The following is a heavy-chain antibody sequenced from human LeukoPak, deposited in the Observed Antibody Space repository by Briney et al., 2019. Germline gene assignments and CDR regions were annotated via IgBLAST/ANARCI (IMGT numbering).Heavy chain of an antibody. CDR2: ISGSGGST. Sequence: PGGSLRLSCAASGFTFSSYTMSWVRQAPGKGLEWVSAISGSGGSTYYADSVKGRFTISRDNSKNTLYLQMNSLRAEGTAVYYCSLAALGYNYWGQGTLVTVSS. V-gene: IGHV3-23*01. D-gene: IGHD6-13*01. CDR3: SLAALGYNY. CDR1: GFTFSSYT. J-gene: IGHJ4*02.